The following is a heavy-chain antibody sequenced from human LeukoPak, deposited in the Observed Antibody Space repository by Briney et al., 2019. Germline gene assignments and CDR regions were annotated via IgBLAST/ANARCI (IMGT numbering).Heavy chain of an antibody. CDR1: GGPFTDYF. J-gene: IGHJ6*02. CDR2: INDYTGDT. V-gene: IGHV4-34*01. Sequence: SETLSLNCTVFGGPFTDYFWTWIRHSPGQGLEWIGEINDYTGDTKYNPSLNSRVSISLGKSKNQLSLELRSVTAADTAVYYCARGRIAKIVVVHSFTYGMDVWGQGTTVTVSS. CDR3: ARGRIAKIVVVHSFTYGMDV. D-gene: IGHD3-22*01.